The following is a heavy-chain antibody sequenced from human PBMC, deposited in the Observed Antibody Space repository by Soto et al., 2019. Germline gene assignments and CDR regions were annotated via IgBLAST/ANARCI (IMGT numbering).Heavy chain of an antibody. J-gene: IGHJ6*02. D-gene: IGHD2-2*01. CDR2: IIPIPGTA. CDR1: GGTFGSYA. Sequence: QVQMVQSGAEVKKPGSSVKVSCKASGGTFGSYAISWVRQAPGQGLEWMGGIIPIPGTANYAQKFQGRVTIAADESTSTAYMELSSLRSEDTAVYYCARSQGSSTCLEIYYYYYDGMDVWGQGTTVTVSS. V-gene: IGHV1-69*01. CDR3: ARSQGSSTCLEIYYYYYDGMDV.